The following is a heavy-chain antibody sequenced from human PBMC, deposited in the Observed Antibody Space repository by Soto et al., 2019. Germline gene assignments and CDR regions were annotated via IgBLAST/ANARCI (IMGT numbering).Heavy chain of an antibody. CDR1: GHTFTSYD. D-gene: IGHD3-3*01. Sequence: ASVKVSCKASGHTFTSYDINWVRQATGQGLEWMGWMNPNSGNTGYAQKFQGRVTMTRNTSISTAYMELSSLRSEDTAVYYCARRITIFGVVTIDAWFDPWGQGTLVTVSS. V-gene: IGHV1-8*01. CDR2: MNPNSGNT. CDR3: ARRITIFGVVTIDAWFDP. J-gene: IGHJ5*02.